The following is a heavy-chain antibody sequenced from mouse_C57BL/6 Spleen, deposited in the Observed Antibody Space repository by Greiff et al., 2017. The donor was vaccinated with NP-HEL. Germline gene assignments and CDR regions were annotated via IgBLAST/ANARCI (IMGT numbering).Heavy chain of an antibody. CDR1: GYVFSSYW. Sequence: VQLQQSGAELVKPGASVKISCKASGYVFSSYWMNWVKQRPGKGLEWIGQIYPGDGDTNYNGKFKGKATLTADKSSSTAYMQLISLTSEDSAVYFWARTDYGSTNAMDYWGQGTSVTVSS. CDR3: ARTDYGSTNAMDY. J-gene: IGHJ4*01. D-gene: IGHD1-1*01. V-gene: IGHV1-80*01. CDR2: IYPGDGDT.